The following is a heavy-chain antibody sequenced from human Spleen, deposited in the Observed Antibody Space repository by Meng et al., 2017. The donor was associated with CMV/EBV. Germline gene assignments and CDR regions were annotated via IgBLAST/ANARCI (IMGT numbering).Heavy chain of an antibody. D-gene: IGHD6-19*01. CDR2: ISSSSSYI. J-gene: IGHJ4*02. Sequence: GGSLRLSCAASGFTVSSNEMSWVRQAPGKGLEWVSSISSSSSYIYYADSVKGRFTISRDNAKNSLYLQMNSLRAEDTAVYYCASDTGWGAVAGTLDYWGQGTLVTVSS. V-gene: IGHV3-21*01. CDR1: GFTVSSNE. CDR3: ASDTGWGAVAGTLDY.